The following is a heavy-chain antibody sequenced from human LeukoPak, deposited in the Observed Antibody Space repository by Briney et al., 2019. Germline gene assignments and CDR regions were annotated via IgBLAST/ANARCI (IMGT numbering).Heavy chain of an antibody. Sequence: GGSLRLSCAASGFTFNNFAMYWVRQAPGKGLEWVALISLDGNNKYYADSVKGRFTISRDNSKNTLYLQMNSLRDEDTAVYYCARLDYWGQGTLVTVSS. CDR2: ISLDGNNK. CDR1: GFTFNNFA. V-gene: IGHV3-30-3*01. J-gene: IGHJ4*02. CDR3: ARLDY.